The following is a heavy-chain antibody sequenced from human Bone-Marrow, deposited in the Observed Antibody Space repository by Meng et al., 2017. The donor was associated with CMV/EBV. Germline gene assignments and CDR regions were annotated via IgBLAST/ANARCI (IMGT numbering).Heavy chain of an antibody. CDR2: IGTAGDT. CDR3: AREGFFGVVTPAPFDY. V-gene: IGHV3-13*01. D-gene: IGHD3-3*01. J-gene: IGHJ4*02. Sequence: GGSLRLSCAASGFTFSSYDMHWVRQATGKGLEWVSAIGTAGDTYYPGSVKGRFTISRENAKNSLYLQMNSLRAEDTAVYYCAREGFFGVVTPAPFDYWGQGTLVTVSS. CDR1: GFTFSSYD.